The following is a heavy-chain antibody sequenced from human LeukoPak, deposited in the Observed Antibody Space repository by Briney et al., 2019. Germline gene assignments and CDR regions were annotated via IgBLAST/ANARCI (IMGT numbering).Heavy chain of an antibody. D-gene: IGHD6-13*01. CDR3: ARARPPGIAAAGSPDNWFDP. CDR2: INPNSGGT. J-gene: IGHJ5*02. CDR1: GYTFTGYY. Sequence: ASVKVSCKASGYTFTGYYMHWVRQAPGQGLAWMGWINPNSGGTNYAQKFQGRVTMTRDTSISTAYMELSRLRSDDTAVYYCARARPPGIAAAGSPDNWFDPWGQGTLVTVSS. V-gene: IGHV1-2*02.